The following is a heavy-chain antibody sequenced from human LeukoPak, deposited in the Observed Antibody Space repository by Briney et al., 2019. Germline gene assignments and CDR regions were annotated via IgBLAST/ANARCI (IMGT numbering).Heavy chain of an antibody. D-gene: IGHD2-15*01. V-gene: IGHV4-59*01. CDR3: ARGGWSLDP. Sequence: SETLSLTCSVSGGAISNNYWSWIRQPPGKGLEWIGYIYYSGSTNYKPSLKSRVTKSVDTSKNQISLKLSSVTAADTAVYYCARGGWSLDPWGQGTLVTVSS. CDR1: GGAISNNY. CDR2: IYYSGST. J-gene: IGHJ5*02.